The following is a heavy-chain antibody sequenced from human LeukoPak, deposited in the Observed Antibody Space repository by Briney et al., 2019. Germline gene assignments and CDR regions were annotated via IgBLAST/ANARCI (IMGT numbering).Heavy chain of an antibody. CDR1: GYSFTTYA. CDR2: LSAYNANT. CDR3: ARDREGGCSGGSCYSDA. D-gene: IGHD2-15*01. Sequence: ASVTVSCTASGYSFTTYAISWVRQAPGQGLEWMGWLSAYNANTNYAQKFQGRVTMTTDTSTNTAYMELRSLTSDDTAVYYCARDREGGCSGGSCYSDAWGQGTLVTVSS. J-gene: IGHJ4*02. V-gene: IGHV1-18*01.